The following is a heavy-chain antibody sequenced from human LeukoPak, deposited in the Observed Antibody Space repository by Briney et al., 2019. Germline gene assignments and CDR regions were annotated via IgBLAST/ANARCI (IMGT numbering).Heavy chain of an antibody. CDR2: ISSSGSTI. J-gene: IGHJ4*02. CDR3: AREIWDAFDI. V-gene: IGHV3-48*03. D-gene: IGHD3-16*01. CDR1: GFTFSSYE. Sequence: GGSLRLSCAASGFTFSSYEMNWVRQAPGKGLEWVSYISSSGSTIYYADSVKGRFTISRDNAKNLLYLQMNSLRAEDTAVYYCAREIWDAFDIWGQGTLVTVSS.